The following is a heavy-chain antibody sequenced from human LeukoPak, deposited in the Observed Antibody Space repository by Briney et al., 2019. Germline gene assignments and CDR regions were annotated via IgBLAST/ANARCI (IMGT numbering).Heavy chain of an antibody. CDR1: RDSISSRSTYS. J-gene: IGHJ6*02. Sequence: SETLSLTCTVYRDSISSRSTYSWGWIRQPPGKGLEWIGAISYTGTTFYNPSLKSRVTISVDTSKNQFSLRVSSVTAADTAVYYCARPLHGSASYGYYGLDVWGQGTTVTVSS. V-gene: IGHV4-39*01. CDR2: ISYTGTT. D-gene: IGHD3-10*01. CDR3: ARPLHGSASYGYYGLDV.